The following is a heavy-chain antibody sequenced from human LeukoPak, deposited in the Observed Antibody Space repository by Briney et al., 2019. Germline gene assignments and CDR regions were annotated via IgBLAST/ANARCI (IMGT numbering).Heavy chain of an antibody. D-gene: IGHD2/OR15-2a*01. CDR1: GGSISSSTYY. V-gene: IGHV4-39*02. J-gene: IGHJ4*02. CDR3: ARGGVLRSLGY. Sequence: SETLSLTCTVSGGSISSSTYYWGWIRQPPGKGLEWIGCIYYSGSTYYNPSLKSRVTISVDTSKNHFSLRMSAVTAVDTAVYYCARGGVLRSLGYWGQGTLVTVSS. CDR2: IYYSGST.